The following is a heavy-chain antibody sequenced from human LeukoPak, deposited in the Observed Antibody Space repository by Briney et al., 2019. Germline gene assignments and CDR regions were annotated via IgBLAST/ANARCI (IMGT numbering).Heavy chain of an antibody. Sequence: ASVKVSCKASGYTFTGYYMHWVRQAPGQGLEWMGWINPNSGGSNYAQKFQGRDTMTRDTSISTAYMELSRLRSDDTAVYYCARDSSSWYIDYWGQGTLVTVSS. CDR3: ARDSSSWYIDY. D-gene: IGHD6-13*01. CDR1: GYTFTGYY. CDR2: INPNSGGS. J-gene: IGHJ4*02. V-gene: IGHV1-2*02.